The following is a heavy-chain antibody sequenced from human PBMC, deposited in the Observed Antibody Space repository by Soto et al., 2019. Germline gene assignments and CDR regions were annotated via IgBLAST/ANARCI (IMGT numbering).Heavy chain of an antibody. CDR3: SRAKSPYSNGWHNCHLDY. V-gene: IGHV3-30-3*01. Sequence: QVQLVASGGGVVQPRRSLRLSCAASGFTFSTYALHWVRQAPGTGLEWVAVISYDGSNKYYADSVTGRFTISRDNSKNTMYLQLKILRAEDAAVDYCSRAKSPYSNGWHNCHLDYWGQGTLVTVSS. CDR1: GFTFSTYA. J-gene: IGHJ4*02. CDR2: ISYDGSNK. D-gene: IGHD6-19*01.